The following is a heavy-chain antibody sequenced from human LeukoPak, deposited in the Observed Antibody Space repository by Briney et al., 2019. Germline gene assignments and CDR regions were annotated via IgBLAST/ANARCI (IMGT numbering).Heavy chain of an antibody. Sequence: GGSLRLSCAASGFTVSSNYMSWVRQAPGKGLEWVSVIYSGGSTYYADSVKGRFTISRDNSKNTLYLQMNSLRAEDTAVYYCARDSTGYDSSGYYFGFYYYCGMDVWGQGTTVTVSS. CDR3: ARDSTGYDSSGYYFGFYYYCGMDV. CDR1: GFTVSSNY. J-gene: IGHJ6*02. CDR2: IYSGGST. D-gene: IGHD3-22*01. V-gene: IGHV3-66*01.